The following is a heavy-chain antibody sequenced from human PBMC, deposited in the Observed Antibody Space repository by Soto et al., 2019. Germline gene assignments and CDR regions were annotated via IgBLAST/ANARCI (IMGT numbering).Heavy chain of an antibody. CDR3: ARDAYGSGDYPLDY. Sequence: EVQLVESGGGLVQPGGSLRLSCAASGFTFSSYSMNWVRQAPGKGLEWVSYISGSSSPIYYADSVKGRFTISRDNARNVLYLQMTGLRAEDAAVYYCARDAYGSGDYPLDYWGHGTLVTVSS. V-gene: IGHV3-48*01. J-gene: IGHJ4*01. CDR1: GFTFSSYS. D-gene: IGHD3-10*01. CDR2: ISGSSSPI.